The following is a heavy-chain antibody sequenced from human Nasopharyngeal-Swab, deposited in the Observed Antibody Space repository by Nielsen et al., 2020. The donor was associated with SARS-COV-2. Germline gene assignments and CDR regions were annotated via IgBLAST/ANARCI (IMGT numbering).Heavy chain of an antibody. D-gene: IGHD6-13*01. CDR2: ISYDGSNK. Sequence: GESLKISCAASGFTFSSYAMHWVRQAPGKGLEWVAVISYDGSNKYYADSVKGRFTISRDNSKNTLYLQMNSLRAEDTAVYYCAKGRDSSSWYDHLDYWGQGTLVTVSS. CDR3: AKGRDSSSWYDHLDY. V-gene: IGHV3-30-3*01. J-gene: IGHJ4*02. CDR1: GFTFSSYA.